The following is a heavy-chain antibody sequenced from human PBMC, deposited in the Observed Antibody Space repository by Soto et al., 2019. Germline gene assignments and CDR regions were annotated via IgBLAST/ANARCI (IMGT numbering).Heavy chain of an antibody. J-gene: IGHJ6*02. V-gene: IGHV4-39*01. CDR2: IYYSGTT. CDR3: ARQCSGGSCYSRDSYYGMDV. D-gene: IGHD2-15*01. CDR1: GGSISSSFYY. Sequence: QLHLQESGPELVRPSETLSLTCTVSGGSISSSFYYWGWIRQPPGKGLEWIGTIYYSGTTYSNPSLKSRVTISADTSKNQLSLRLSSVTAADTAVYYCARQCSGGSCYSRDSYYGMDVWGQGTTVTVSS.